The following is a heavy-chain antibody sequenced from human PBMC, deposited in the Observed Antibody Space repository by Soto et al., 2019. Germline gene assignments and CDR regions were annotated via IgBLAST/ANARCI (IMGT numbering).Heavy chain of an antibody. V-gene: IGHV4-31*03. D-gene: IGHD3-22*01. Sequence: QVQLQESGPGLVKPSQTLSVTCTVSGGSISSGGYYWSWIRQHPGKGLEWIGYIYYSGSTYYNPSLKSRVTISVDTSKNQFSLKLSSVTAADTAVYYCARGRRHDSSGYYLDYWGQGTLVTVSS. CDR2: IYYSGST. CDR3: ARGRRHDSSGYYLDY. J-gene: IGHJ4*02. CDR1: GGSISSGGYY.